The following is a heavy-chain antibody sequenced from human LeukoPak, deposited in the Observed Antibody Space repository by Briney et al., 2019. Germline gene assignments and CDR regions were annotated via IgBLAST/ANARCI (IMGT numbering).Heavy chain of an antibody. CDR1: GYTFTDYA. CDR3: ARELWPFYFDY. CDR2: INAGNGNT. J-gene: IGHJ4*02. D-gene: IGHD3-10*01. Sequence: ASVKVSCKASGYTFTDYAMHWVRQAPGQRLEWMGWINAGNGNTKYSQKFQGRVTITRDTSASTAYMELSSLKTEDTAVYYCARELWPFYFDYWGQGTLVTVPS. V-gene: IGHV1-3*01.